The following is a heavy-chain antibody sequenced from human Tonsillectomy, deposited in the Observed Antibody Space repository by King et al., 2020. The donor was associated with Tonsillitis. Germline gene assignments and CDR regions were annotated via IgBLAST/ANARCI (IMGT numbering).Heavy chain of an antibody. J-gene: IGHJ4*02. CDR1: GGTFSSYA. CDR2: IIPIFGTA. Sequence: VQLVESGAEVKKSGSSVKVSCKASGGTFSSYAINWVRQAPGQGLEWMGGIIPIFGTANYVQKFQGRVTITADESTSTVYMEMSSLRYEDTAGYYCARGPGYCSGGSCYLIDFWGQGTLVTVSS. V-gene: IGHV1-69*01. D-gene: IGHD2-15*01. CDR3: ARGPGYCSGGSCYLIDF.